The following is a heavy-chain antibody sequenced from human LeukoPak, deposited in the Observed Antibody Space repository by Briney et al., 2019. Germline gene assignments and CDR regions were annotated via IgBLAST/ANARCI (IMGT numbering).Heavy chain of an antibody. Sequence: SETLSLTCIVSGGSINSSSYHWAWFRQPPGKGLEWIGSIYYRGSTYYNPSLKSRVTISVDRSKNQFSLKLSSVTAADTAVYYCGVSGWSGGDYFDYWGQGTLVTVSS. CDR2: IYYRGST. V-gene: IGHV4-39*07. J-gene: IGHJ4*02. CDR1: GGSINSSSYH. D-gene: IGHD6-19*01. CDR3: GVSGWSGGDYFDY.